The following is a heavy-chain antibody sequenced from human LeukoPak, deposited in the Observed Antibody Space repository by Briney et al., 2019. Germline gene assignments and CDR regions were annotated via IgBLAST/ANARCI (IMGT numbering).Heavy chain of an antibody. J-gene: IGHJ6*02. CDR2: ISSSGSTI. V-gene: IGHV3-48*04. D-gene: IGHD3-16*01. Sequence: PGRSLRLSCAASGFTFSNYGMHWVRQAPGKGLEWVSYISSSGSTIYYADSVKGRFTISRDNAKNSLYLQMNSLRAEDTAVYYCARAGGGYYYYYYGMDGWGQGTTVTVSS. CDR1: GFTFSNYG. CDR3: ARAGGGYYYYYYGMDG.